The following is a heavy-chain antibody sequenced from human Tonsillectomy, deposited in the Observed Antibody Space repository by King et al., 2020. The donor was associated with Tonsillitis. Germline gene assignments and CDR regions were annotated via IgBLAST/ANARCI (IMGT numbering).Heavy chain of an antibody. CDR2: INTYNGNT. V-gene: IGHV1-18*01. D-gene: IGHD6-13*01. CDR3: ARDQAATGTAIDY. CDR1: GYTFTSYG. J-gene: IGHJ4*02. Sequence: VQLVESGAEVKKPGASVKVSCKASGYTFTSYGISWVRQAPGQGPEWMGWINTYNGNTISAQKLQGRVTMTTDTSTSAVYMELRSLKSDDTAVYYCARDQAATGTAIDYWGQGTLVTVSS.